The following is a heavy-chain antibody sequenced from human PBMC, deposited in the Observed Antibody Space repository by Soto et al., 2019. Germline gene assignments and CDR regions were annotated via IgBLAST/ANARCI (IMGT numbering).Heavy chain of an antibody. D-gene: IGHD2-2*01. J-gene: IGHJ4*02. CDR3: AKVGSCSSTSCPADYFDY. CDR2: IWYDGSSK. V-gene: IGHV3-33*06. Sequence: GGSLRVSCTTSGFTFNNHGMHWARQAPGKGLEWVATIWYDGSSKYYADSVKGRFTISRDNSKNTLYLQMNSLRAEDTAVYYCAKVGSCSSTSCPADYFDYWGQGTLVTVSS. CDR1: GFTFNNHG.